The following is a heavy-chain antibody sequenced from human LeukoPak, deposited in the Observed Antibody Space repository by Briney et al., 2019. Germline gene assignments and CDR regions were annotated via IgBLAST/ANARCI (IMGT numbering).Heavy chain of an antibody. V-gene: IGHV1-69*06. CDR2: IIPIFGTA. J-gene: IGHJ5*02. Sequence: SVKVSCKASGGTFSSYAISWVRQAPGQGVKWMGGIIPIFGTANYAQKFQGRVTITADKSTSTAYMELSSLRSEDTAVYYCAREDYYDSGSFDPWGQGTLVTVSS. CDR3: AREDYYDSGSFDP. CDR1: GGTFSSYA. D-gene: IGHD3-22*01.